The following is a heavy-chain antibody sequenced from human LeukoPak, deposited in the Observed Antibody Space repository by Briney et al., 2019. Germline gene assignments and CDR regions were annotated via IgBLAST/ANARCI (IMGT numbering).Heavy chain of an antibody. CDR1: GFTFSSYE. V-gene: IGHV3-48*03. CDR2: ISSSGSTI. J-gene: IGHJ4*02. Sequence: GGSLRLSCAASGFTFSSYEMNWVRQAPGKGLEWVSYISSSGSTIYYADSVKGRFTISRDNAKNSLYLQMNSLRAEDTAVYYCANGMHAPHYYYGSGSNPFRFDYWGQGTLVTVSS. D-gene: IGHD3-10*01. CDR3: ANGMHAPHYYYGSGSNPFRFDY.